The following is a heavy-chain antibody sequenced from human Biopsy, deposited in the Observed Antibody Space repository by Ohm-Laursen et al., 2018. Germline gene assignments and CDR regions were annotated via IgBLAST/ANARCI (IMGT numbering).Heavy chain of an antibody. J-gene: IGHJ4*02. V-gene: IGHV4-39*01. D-gene: IGHD3-22*01. CDR3: ARDYDTSGYYYVY. CDR1: GGSISNNNYY. Sequence: SDTLSLTCTVSGGSISNNNYYWGWIRQPPGKGLEWIGSIFYRGSTHYKPSLKSRVNISVDTSKNQFSLKLNSVTAADTAVYYCARDYDTSGYYYVYWGQGTQVTVSS. CDR2: IFYRGST.